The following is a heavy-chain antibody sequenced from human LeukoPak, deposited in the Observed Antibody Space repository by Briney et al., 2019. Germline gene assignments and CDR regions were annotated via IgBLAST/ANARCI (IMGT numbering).Heavy chain of an antibody. CDR1: GVSISTDY. CDR3: ARDAGATAY. J-gene: IGHJ4*02. D-gene: IGHD4/OR15-4a*01. Sequence: SETLSFTCTVSGVSISTDYWTWVRQSPGKGLEWIGYIHYSGSTSYNPSLKSRVTISVDTSKNQFSLKLTSVTSADTAVYYCARDAGATAYWGQGALVTVSS. V-gene: IGHV4-59*13. CDR2: IHYSGST.